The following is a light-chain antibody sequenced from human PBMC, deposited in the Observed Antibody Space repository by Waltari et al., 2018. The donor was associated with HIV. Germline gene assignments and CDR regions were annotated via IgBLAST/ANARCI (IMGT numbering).Light chain of an antibody. Sequence: QSILTPPPSASGTPGQRVTVSCSGSRTNIGSNTANWYQQPPGTAPKLLIYSNNQRPSEVPDRFSGSKSGTSASLAISGLQSDDEADYYCAAWDDSLGAHYVFGTGTKVTVL. CDR3: AAWDDSLGAHYV. J-gene: IGLJ1*01. CDR1: RTNIGSNT. CDR2: SNN. V-gene: IGLV1-44*01.